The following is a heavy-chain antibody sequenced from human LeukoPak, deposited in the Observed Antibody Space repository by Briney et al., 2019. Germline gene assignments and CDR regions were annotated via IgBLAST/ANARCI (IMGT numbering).Heavy chain of an antibody. CDR3: HGGYAYALENHDY. Sequence: GGTLRLSCGASGLAISNDAQCWSCKGPPQGHGRVSVVCVRGDATYYAESLKGRFTISRENSRKMVFLQMNNLRVEDTAIYYCHGGYAYALENHDYWGPGILVTVSS. CDR1: GLAISNDA. CDR2: VCVRGDAT. J-gene: IGHJ4*02. V-gene: IGHV3-23*01. D-gene: IGHD5-12*01.